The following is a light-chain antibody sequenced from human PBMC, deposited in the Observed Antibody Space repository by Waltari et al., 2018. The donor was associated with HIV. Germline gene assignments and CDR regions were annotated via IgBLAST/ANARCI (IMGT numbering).Light chain of an antibody. J-gene: IGKJ4*01. Sequence: DIQMTQSLSSLSASVGDRVTITCRATQSISSYLNWYQHKPGKAPKLLIYAASSLQSGVPSRFSGSGSGTDFTLTISSLQPEDFATYYCQQSYSTLLTFGGGTKVEIK. CDR2: AAS. CDR1: QSISSY. CDR3: QQSYSTLLT. V-gene: IGKV1-39*01.